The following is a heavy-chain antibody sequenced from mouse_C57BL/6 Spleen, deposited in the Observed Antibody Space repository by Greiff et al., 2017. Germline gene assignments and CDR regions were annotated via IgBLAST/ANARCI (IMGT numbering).Heavy chain of an antibody. CDR2: ISSGSSTI. CDR1: GFTFSDYG. V-gene: IGHV5-17*01. CDR3: ARRYYDYYYFDY. Sequence: EVKLVESGGGLVKPGGSLKLSCAASGFTFSDYGMHWVRRAPEKGLEWVAYISSGSSTIYYADTVKGRFTISRDNAKNTLFLQMTSLRSEDTAMYYCARRYYDYYYFDYWGQGTTLTVSS. D-gene: IGHD2-4*01. J-gene: IGHJ2*01.